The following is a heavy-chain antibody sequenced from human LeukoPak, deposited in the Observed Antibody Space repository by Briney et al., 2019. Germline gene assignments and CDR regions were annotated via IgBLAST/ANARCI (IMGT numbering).Heavy chain of an antibody. D-gene: IGHD6-19*01. Sequence: GGSLRLSCAASGFTFSSYLMSWVRQAPGKGLEWVANIKQDGSEKYYVDSVKGRFTISRDNAKNSLYLQMNSLRAEDTAVYYCARTLRSSGWYFRYWGQGTLVTVSS. CDR3: ARTLRSSGWYFRY. J-gene: IGHJ4*02. V-gene: IGHV3-7*01. CDR1: GFTFSSYL. CDR2: IKQDGSEK.